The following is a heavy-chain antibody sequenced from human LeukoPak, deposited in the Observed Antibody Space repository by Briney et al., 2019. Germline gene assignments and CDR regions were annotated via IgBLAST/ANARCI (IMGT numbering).Heavy chain of an antibody. CDR1: GFTFRSFP. CDR2: ISGSGGST. Sequence: PGGSLRLSCAPPGFTFRSFPIGWVRQAPGRGRGGVSPISGSGGSTYYADSVRGRFTISRDNSKNTLYVQMNSLRDEDTAVYYCAKDQRWESPHYLDSWGQGTLVTVSS. D-gene: IGHD1-26*01. J-gene: IGHJ4*02. CDR3: AKDQRWESPHYLDS. V-gene: IGHV3-23*01.